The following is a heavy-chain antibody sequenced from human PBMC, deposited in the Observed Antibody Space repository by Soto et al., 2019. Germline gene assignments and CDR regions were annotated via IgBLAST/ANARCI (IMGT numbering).Heavy chain of an antibody. V-gene: IGHV1-18*01. D-gene: IGHD6-19*01. CDR1: GYTFTSYG. CDR3: ARDLNSSGWYFDL. J-gene: IGHJ2*01. Sequence: QVQLVQSGAEVKKPGASVKVSCKASGYTFTSYGITWVRQAPGQGLEWMGWISAYNGNTNYAQQLQGRVTMTTDTPTSTASMELRSLRSDDPAVYYCARDLNSSGWYFDLWGRGTLVTVSS. CDR2: ISAYNGNT.